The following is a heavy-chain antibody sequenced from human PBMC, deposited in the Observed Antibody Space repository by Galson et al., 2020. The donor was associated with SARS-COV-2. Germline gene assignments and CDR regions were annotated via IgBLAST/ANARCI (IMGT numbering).Heavy chain of an antibody. D-gene: IGHD6-19*01. V-gene: IGHV3-53*01. CDR1: GFTVSTNY. CDR2: IYSGGST. Sequence: GGSLRLSCAASGFTVSTNYMSWVRQAPGKGLEWVSVIYSGGSTYYTDSVKGRFTISRDNSKNTLYLQMNSLRAEDTAVYYCARDSIAVAGTDGSYYYYGMDVWGQGTTVTVSS. J-gene: IGHJ6*02. CDR3: ARDSIAVAGTDGSYYYYGMDV.